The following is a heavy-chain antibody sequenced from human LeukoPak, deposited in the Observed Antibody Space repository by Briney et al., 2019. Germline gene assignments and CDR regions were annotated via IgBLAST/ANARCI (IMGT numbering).Heavy chain of an antibody. CDR3: AKTEGRGTTVAQRPNDY. D-gene: IGHD4-23*01. CDR1: GFTLSSNW. J-gene: IGHJ4*02. CDR2: ISGSGGTT. V-gene: IGHV3-23*01. Sequence: GGSLRLSCAVSGFTLSSNWMHWVRQVPGKGLEWVSAISGSGGTTYYADSVKGRFTISRDNSKNTLYLQMNSLRAEDTAVYYCAKTEGRGTTVAQRPNDYWGQGTLVTVSS.